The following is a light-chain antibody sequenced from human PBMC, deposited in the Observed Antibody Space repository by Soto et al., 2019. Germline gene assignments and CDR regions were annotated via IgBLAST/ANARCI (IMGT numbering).Light chain of an antibody. CDR1: QSVSSN. Sequence: EIVMTQSPATLSVSPGERATLSCRASQSVSSNLAWYQQKPGQAPRLLIYGASNRATGIPARFSGSGSGTEFTLTISSLRSEDFAVYYCQQYNNWPPRITFGHGTRLEIK. CDR3: QQYNNWPPRIT. J-gene: IGKJ5*01. CDR2: GAS. V-gene: IGKV3-15*01.